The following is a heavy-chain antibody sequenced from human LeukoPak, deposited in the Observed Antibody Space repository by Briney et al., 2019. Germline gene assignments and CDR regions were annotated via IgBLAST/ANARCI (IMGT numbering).Heavy chain of an antibody. Sequence: SETLSLTCTVSGGSISSYYWSWIRQPPGKGVEWIGYIYYSGSTNYNPSLKSRVTISVDTSKNQFSLKLSSVTAADTAVYYCARVLGVGYYYYMDVWGKGTTVTVSS. J-gene: IGHJ6*03. CDR1: GGSISSYY. CDR2: IYYSGST. CDR3: ARVLGVGYYYYMDV. V-gene: IGHV4-59*01. D-gene: IGHD7-27*01.